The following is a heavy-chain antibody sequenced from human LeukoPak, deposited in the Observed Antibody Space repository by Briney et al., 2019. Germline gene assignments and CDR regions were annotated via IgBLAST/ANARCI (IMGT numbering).Heavy chain of an antibody. D-gene: IGHD3/OR15-3a*01. CDR2: IYYSGTT. J-gene: IGHJ6*03. CDR3: AREAMDWPSYYYYMDV. V-gene: IGHV4-39*02. CDR1: GGSISSRSYY. Sequence: SETLSLTCTVSGGSISSRSYYWGWIRQPPGKGLEWIASIYYSGTTYYNPSLKSRVTISVDTSKNHFSLKLSSVAAADTAVYYCAREAMDWPSYYYYMDVWGKGTTVTVSS.